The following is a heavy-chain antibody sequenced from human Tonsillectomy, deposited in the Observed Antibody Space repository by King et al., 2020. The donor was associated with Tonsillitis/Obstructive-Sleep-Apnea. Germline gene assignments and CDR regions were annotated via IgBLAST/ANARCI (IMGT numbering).Heavy chain of an antibody. CDR2: INHSGST. J-gene: IGHJ4*02. CDR3: ARGFKSGDIVVVVAATYFDY. CDR1: GGSFSGYY. V-gene: IGHV4-34*01. D-gene: IGHD2-15*01. Sequence: VQLQQWGAGLLKPSETLSLTCAVYGGSFSGYYWSWLRQPPGKGLEWIGEINHSGSTNYNPSLKSRVTISVDTSKNQFSLKLSSVTAADTAVYYCARGFKSGDIVVVVAATYFDYWGQGTLVTVSS.